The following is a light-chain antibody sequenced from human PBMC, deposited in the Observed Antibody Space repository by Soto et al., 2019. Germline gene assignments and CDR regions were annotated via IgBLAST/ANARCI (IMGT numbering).Light chain of an antibody. J-gene: IGKJ4*01. V-gene: IGKV3-20*01. CDR2: GAS. CDR1: QSVNSAY. CDR3: QHYGSSPT. Sequence: EVVLTQSPGTLSLSPGERATLSCRASQSVNSAYLAWYQQKPGQAPRLLIYGASSRATGIPDRFSGSGSGTDFTLTISRLEPEDFAVYHCQHYGSSPTFGGGTKVEIK.